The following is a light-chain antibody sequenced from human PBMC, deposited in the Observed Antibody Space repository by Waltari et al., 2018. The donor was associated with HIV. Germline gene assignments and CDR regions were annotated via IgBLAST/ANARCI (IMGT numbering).Light chain of an antibody. CDR3: HQGVDLPPT. V-gene: IGKV6-21*01. CDR1: QSIRSN. Sequence: EIVLTQSPDFQSVTPKEKVIITCRASQSIRSNLHWYQQKPDQSPKLVIKYASQSFSGVPPRFSGSGFWTDFTLTINSLEAEDAATYYCHQGVDLPPTFGQGTKVEIK. CDR2: YAS. J-gene: IGKJ1*01.